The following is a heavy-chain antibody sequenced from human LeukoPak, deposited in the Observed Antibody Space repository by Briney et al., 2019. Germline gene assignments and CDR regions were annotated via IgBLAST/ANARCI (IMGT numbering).Heavy chain of an antibody. CDR2: IYHSGST. D-gene: IGHD3-3*01. CDR1: GGSISSSNW. Sequence: SGTLSLTCAVSGGSISSSNWWSWVRQPPGKGLEWIVEIYHSGSTNYNPSLKSRVTISVDKSKNQFSLKLSSVTAADTAVYYCARASERSGYPRRWFDPWGQGTLVAVSS. CDR3: ARASERSGYPRRWFDP. J-gene: IGHJ5*02. V-gene: IGHV4-4*02.